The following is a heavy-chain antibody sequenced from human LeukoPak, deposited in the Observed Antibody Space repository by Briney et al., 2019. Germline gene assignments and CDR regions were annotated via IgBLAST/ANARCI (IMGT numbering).Heavy chain of an antibody. Sequence: ASVKVSCKASGYTFTSYDINWVRQATGQGLEWMGWMNPNSGNTGYAQKFQGRVTMTRNTSISTAYMELSSLRSEDTAVYYCAKEEDDYGEYNWFDPWGQGTLVTVSS. V-gene: IGHV1-8*01. CDR2: MNPNSGNT. CDR1: GYTFTSYD. J-gene: IGHJ5*02. D-gene: IGHD4-17*01. CDR3: AKEEDDYGEYNWFDP.